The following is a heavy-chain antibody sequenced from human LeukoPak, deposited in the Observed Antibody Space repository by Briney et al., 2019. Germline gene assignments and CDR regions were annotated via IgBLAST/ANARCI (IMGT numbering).Heavy chain of an antibody. CDR1: GFTFSSYS. Sequence: GVSLRRSCAASGFTFSSYSMNWVRQAPGKGLEWVSSISSSSSYIYYADSVKGRFTISRDNAKNSLFLQMNSLRAEDTAVYYCARDHLGIDAFDIWGQGTMVTVSS. CDR2: ISSSSSYI. V-gene: IGHV3-21*01. J-gene: IGHJ3*02. CDR3: ARDHLGIDAFDI. D-gene: IGHD1-1*01.